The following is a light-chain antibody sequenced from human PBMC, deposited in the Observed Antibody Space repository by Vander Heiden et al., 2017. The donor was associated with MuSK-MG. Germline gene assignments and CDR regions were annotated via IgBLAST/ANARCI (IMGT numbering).Light chain of an antibody. J-gene: IGKJ3*01. CDR2: DAS. CDR3: QQRNKGLLTFT. CDR1: QSVSSY. Sequence: ELVLTQSPATLSLSPGERATLSCRASQSVSSYLAWYKQKPGQAPRLLIYDASNRATGIEARFSGSGYGTDFTLTISSREPEDFAVYYCQQRNKGLLTFTFGHGTKVDI. V-gene: IGKV3-11*01.